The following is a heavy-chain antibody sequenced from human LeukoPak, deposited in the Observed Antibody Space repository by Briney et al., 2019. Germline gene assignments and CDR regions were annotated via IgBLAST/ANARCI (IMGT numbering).Heavy chain of an antibody. CDR2: ISASGGAT. V-gene: IGHV3-23*01. CDR1: GFTFSSYD. CDR3: AKRVQLSY. J-gene: IGHJ4*02. D-gene: IGHD5-18*01. Sequence: PGGSLRLSRTASGFTFSSYDMNWVRQAPGQGLEWVSTISASGGATCYTDSVRGRFSISRDNFKNTLYLQMDSLRAEDTAIYYCAKRVQLSYCGQGTLVTVSS.